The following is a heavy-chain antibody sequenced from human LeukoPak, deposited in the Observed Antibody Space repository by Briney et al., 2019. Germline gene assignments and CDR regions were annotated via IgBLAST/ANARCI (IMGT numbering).Heavy chain of an antibody. D-gene: IGHD3-10*01. CDR2: IDWDDDK. J-gene: IGHJ4*02. V-gene: IGHV2-70*11. CDR3: ARYYYGSGSYLMDY. CDR1: GGSISSSSYY. Sequence: TLSLTCTVSGGSISSSSYYWGWIRQPPGKALEWLARIDWDDDKYYSTSLKTRLTISKDTSKNQVVLTMTNMDPVDTATYYCARYYYGSGSYLMDYWGQGTLVTVSS.